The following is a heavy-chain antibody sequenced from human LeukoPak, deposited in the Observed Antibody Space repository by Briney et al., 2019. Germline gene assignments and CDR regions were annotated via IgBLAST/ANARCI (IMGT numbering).Heavy chain of an antibody. CDR3: ARVGSTVAAGTPDY. CDR2: ISGSGSHT. CDR1: GFTVSKNF. V-gene: IGHV3-11*06. J-gene: IGHJ4*02. Sequence: KAGGSLRLSCAASGFTVSKNFMSWIRQAPGKGLEWLSYISGSGSHTTYADSVRGRFTISRDNAENSLSLQLNSLRADDTAVYYCARVGSTVAAGTPDYWGQGTLVTVSS. D-gene: IGHD6-13*01.